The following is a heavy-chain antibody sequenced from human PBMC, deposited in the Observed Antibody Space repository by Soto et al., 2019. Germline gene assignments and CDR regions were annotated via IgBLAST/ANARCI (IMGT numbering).Heavy chain of an antibody. CDR3: AKAGGSRLWYFDL. D-gene: IGHD1-26*01. V-gene: IGHV3-23*01. J-gene: IGHJ2*01. CDR1: GFTFSSYA. Sequence: GGSLRLSCAASGFTFSSYAMSWVRQAPGKGLEWVSVISGSAVSAYYADSVKGRFTVSRDNSKNTLFLQVNSLRAEDTAIYFCAKAGGSRLWYFDLWGRGTLVTVSS. CDR2: ISGSAVSA.